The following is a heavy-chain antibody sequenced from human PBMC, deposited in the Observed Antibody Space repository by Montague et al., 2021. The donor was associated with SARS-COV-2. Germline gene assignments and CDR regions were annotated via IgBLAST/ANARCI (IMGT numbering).Heavy chain of an antibody. J-gene: IGHJ3*02. Sequence: PALVKPTQTLTLTCTFSGFSLTTNGVGVGWIRQPPGKALEWLALIYLDDDKRYSPSLKSRLTITKDTSKKQVVLTLTNMDPVDTATYYCAREYYYDSSGYYGYAFDIWGEGKMVTVSS. CDR2: IYLDDDK. CDR1: GFSLTTNGVG. D-gene: IGHD3-22*01. CDR3: AREYYYDSSGYYGYAFDI. V-gene: IGHV2-5*02.